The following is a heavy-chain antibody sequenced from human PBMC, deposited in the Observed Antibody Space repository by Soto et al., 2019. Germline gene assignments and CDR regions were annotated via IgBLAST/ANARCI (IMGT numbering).Heavy chain of an antibody. Sequence: GSLRLSCTTSGFTFGDYAMSWFRQAPGKRLEWVGFIRSKGYGGTTQYAASVKGRFTISRDDSESIAYLQMDSLKTEDTALYYCARVGSASLMVVVIADHWGQGTQVTVSS. CDR2: IRSKGYGGTT. D-gene: IGHD3-22*01. CDR3: ARVGSASLMVVVIADH. J-gene: IGHJ4*02. V-gene: IGHV3-49*03. CDR1: GFTFGDYA.